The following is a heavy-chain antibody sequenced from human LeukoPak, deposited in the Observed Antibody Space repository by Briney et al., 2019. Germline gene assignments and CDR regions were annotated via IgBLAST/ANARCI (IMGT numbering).Heavy chain of an antibody. CDR1: GYTFTSYA. V-gene: IGHV7-4-1*02. J-gene: IGHJ4*02. D-gene: IGHD1-1*01. CDR3: ARGLSVLNWNDLSRISGY. Sequence: ASVKVSCKASGYTFTSYAMNWVRQAPGQGLEWMGWINTNTGNPTNAQGFTGRFVFSLDTSVSTAYLQISSLKAEDTAVYYCARGLSVLNWNDLSRISGYWGQGTLVTVSS. CDR2: INTNTGNP.